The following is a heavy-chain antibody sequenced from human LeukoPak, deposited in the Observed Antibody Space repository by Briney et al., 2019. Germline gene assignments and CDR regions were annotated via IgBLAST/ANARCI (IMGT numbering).Heavy chain of an antibody. Sequence: GGSLRLSCAASGFTFGDYYMSWIRQAPGKGLAWVSYISSSGNSISYADSVKGRFTISRDNAKNSLFLQMNSLRAEDTAVYYCARDQVSIAGTGIDYWGQGTLVTVSS. J-gene: IGHJ4*02. CDR2: ISSSGNSI. D-gene: IGHD6-13*01. CDR3: ARDQVSIAGTGIDY. CDR1: GFTFGDYY. V-gene: IGHV3-11*04.